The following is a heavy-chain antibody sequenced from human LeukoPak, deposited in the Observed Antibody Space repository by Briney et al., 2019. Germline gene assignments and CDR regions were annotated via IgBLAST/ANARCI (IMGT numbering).Heavy chain of an antibody. J-gene: IGHJ6*02. D-gene: IGHD1-26*01. V-gene: IGHV4-31*03. CDR3: ARSSGSYSDYYYYGMDV. CDR2: IYYSGST. CDR1: GGSISSVGYY. Sequence: SETLSLTCTVSGGSISSVGYYWTWIRQHPGKGLEWIGYIYYSGSTYYNPSLKSRITISKDTSKSQFSLKLSSMTAADTAVYYCARSSGSYSDYYYYGMDVWGQGTTVTVSS.